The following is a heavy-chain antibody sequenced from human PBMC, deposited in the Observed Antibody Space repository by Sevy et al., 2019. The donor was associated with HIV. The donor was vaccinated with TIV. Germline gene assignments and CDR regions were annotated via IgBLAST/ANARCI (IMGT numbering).Heavy chain of an antibody. CDR2: ISSSGSTI. Sequence: GESLKISCAASGFTFSDYYMSWIRQAPGKGLEWVSYISSSGSTIYYADSVKGRFTISRDNAKNSLYLQMNSLRAEDTAVYYCARESRSDSSGPSDYWGQGTLVTVSS. CDR3: ARESRSDSSGPSDY. V-gene: IGHV3-11*01. D-gene: IGHD3-22*01. CDR1: GFTFSDYY. J-gene: IGHJ4*02.